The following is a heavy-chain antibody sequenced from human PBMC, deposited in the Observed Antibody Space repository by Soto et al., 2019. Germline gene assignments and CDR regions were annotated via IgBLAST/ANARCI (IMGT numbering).Heavy chain of an antibody. Sequence: EVQLLESGGGMVQPGGSLRLSCAASVFTFSSHAINWVRQAPGKGLEWVSTINYSDDTTYYTDSVKGRFTISRDNSKNTVYLQMDSLGAEDTAIYFCSKGVNWFASWGQGTLVTVSS. CDR3: SKGVNWFAS. CDR2: INYSDDTT. CDR1: VFTFSSHA. V-gene: IGHV3-23*01. J-gene: IGHJ5*01.